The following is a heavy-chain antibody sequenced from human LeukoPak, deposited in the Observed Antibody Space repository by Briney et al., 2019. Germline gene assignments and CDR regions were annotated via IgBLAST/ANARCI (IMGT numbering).Heavy chain of an antibody. J-gene: IGHJ4*02. V-gene: IGHV5-51*01. D-gene: IGHD2-2*01. CDR2: IYPGDSDT. CDR3: ARQTASCSSTSCYEFDY. CDR1: GYTFPSYW. Sequence: GESLKISCKGSGYTFPSYWIAWVRQMPGKGLEWMGVIYPGDSDTRYSPSFQGQVTISADKSISTAFLQWSSLKASDTAMYYCARQTASCSSTSCYEFDYWGQGTLVTVSS.